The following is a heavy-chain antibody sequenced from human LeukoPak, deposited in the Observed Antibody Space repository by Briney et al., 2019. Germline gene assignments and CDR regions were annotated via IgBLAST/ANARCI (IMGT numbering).Heavy chain of an antibody. CDR1: GYTFTGYY. Sequence: ASVKVSCKASGYTFTGYYIHWVQQAPGQGLEWMGWINPTSGGTNYAQKFQGRVTMTRDTSISTAYMELSRLTSDDTAMYYCARGGVPIDYGWGQGTLVTVSS. V-gene: IGHV1-2*02. J-gene: IGHJ4*02. D-gene: IGHD4-17*01. CDR2: INPTSGGT. CDR3: ARGGVPIDYG.